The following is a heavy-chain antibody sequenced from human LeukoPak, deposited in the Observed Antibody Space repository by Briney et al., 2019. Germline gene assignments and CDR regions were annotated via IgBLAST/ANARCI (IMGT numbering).Heavy chain of an antibody. CDR3: AKDSCCSTSCRGYFDY. CDR2: ISGSGGST. J-gene: IGHJ4*02. CDR1: GFTFSSYA. V-gene: IGHV3-23*01. Sequence: GGSLRLSCAASGFTFSSYAMSWVRQAPGEGLEWVSAISGSGGSTYYADSVKGRFTISRDNSKNTLYLQMNSLRAEDTAVYYCAKDSCCSTSCRGYFDYWGQGTLVSVST. D-gene: IGHD2-2*01.